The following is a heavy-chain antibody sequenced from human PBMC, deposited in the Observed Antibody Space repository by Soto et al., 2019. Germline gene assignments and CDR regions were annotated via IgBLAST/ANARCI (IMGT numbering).Heavy chain of an antibody. V-gene: IGHV4-30-4*01. J-gene: IGHJ4*02. CDR3: ARDRDGDPGIDY. D-gene: IGHD4-17*01. CDR1: GGSISSGDYY. CDR2: IYYSGST. Sequence: QVQLQESGPGLVKPSQTLSLTCTVSGGSISSGDYYWSWIRQPPGKGLEWIGYIYYSGSTYYNPSLTSRVTISVDTSQNQFSLKLSSVTAADTAVYYCARDRDGDPGIDYWGQGTLVTVSS.